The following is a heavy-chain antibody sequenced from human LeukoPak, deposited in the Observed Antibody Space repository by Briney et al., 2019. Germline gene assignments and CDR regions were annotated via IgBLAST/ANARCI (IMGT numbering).Heavy chain of an antibody. CDR2: INPNSGGR. V-gene: IGHV1-2*02. CDR3: ARDLPGWFGESVDY. J-gene: IGHJ4*02. CDR1: GYTFTGYY. D-gene: IGHD3-10*01. Sequence: GASVKVSCKASGYTFTGYYMHWVRQPPGQGLEWMGWINPNSGGRNYAQKFQGRVTMTRDTSISTAYMELSRLRSDDTAVYYCARDLPGWFGESVDYWGQGTLVTVSS.